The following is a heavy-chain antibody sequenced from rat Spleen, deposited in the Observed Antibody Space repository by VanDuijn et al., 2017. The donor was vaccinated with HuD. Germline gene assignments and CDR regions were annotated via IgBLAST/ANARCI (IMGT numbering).Heavy chain of an antibody. CDR1: GFSFDDYY. V-gene: IGHV5-20*01. J-gene: IGHJ2*01. D-gene: IGHD5-1*01. Sequence: EVQLVESGGGLVQPGRSLKLSCAASGFSFDDYYMAWVCQAPGKGLEWVASITDNGGAAYYVDSVKGRFTISRDNAKSTLYLQMNSLTSEDTATYYCTRENXXXDCXGQGVXVTVSS. CDR3: TRENXXXDC. CDR2: ITDNGGAA.